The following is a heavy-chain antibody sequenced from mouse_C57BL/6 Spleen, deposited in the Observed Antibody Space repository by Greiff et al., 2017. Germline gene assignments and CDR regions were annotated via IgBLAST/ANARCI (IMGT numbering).Heavy chain of an antibody. CDR1: GYTFTDYE. CDR2: IDPETGGT. J-gene: IGHJ1*03. V-gene: IGHV1-15*01. D-gene: IGHD1-1*01. CDR3: TRDKITTVVANGYFDV. Sequence: QVQLQQSGAELVRPGASVTLSCKASGYTFTDYEMHWVKQTPVHGLEWIGAIDPETGGTAYNQKFKGKAILTADKSSSTAYMELRSLTSEDSAVYYCTRDKITTVVANGYFDVWGTGTTVTVSS.